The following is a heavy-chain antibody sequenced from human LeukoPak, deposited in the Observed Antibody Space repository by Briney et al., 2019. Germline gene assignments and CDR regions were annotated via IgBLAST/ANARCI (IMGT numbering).Heavy chain of an antibody. CDR1: GFTFSDYY. CDR2: ISSSGSTT. CDR3: AGVSSGWYKSFGY. Sequence: GGSLRLSCAASGFTFSDYYMSWIRQAPGKGLEWVSYISSSGSTTYYADSVKGRFTISRDNAKNSLYLQMNSLRAEDTAVYYCAGVSSGWYKSFGYWGQGTLVTVSS. J-gene: IGHJ4*02. V-gene: IGHV3-11*01. D-gene: IGHD6-19*01.